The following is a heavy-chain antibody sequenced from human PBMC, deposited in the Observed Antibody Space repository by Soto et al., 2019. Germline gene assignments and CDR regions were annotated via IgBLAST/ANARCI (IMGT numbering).Heavy chain of an antibody. J-gene: IGHJ4*02. D-gene: IGHD6-19*01. CDR1: GYTFTSYD. Sequence: QVQLVQSGAEVKKPGASVKVSCKASGYTFTSYDINWVRQATGQGLKWMGWMNPNSGNTGYAQKFQGRVTMTRNTSIRTAYMELSSLRSEDTAVYYCASSGWYPIQFDYWGQGTLVTVSS. V-gene: IGHV1-8*01. CDR3: ASSGWYPIQFDY. CDR2: MNPNSGNT.